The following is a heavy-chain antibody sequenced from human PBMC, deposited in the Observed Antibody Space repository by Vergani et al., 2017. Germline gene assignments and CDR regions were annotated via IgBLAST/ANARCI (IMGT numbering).Heavy chain of an antibody. V-gene: IGHV1-2*02. Sequence: QVQLVQSGAEVKKPGASVKVSCKASGYTFIGYYMHWVRQAPGQGLEWMGWINPNSGGTNYAQKFQGRVTMTRDTSISTAYMELSRLRSGDTAVYYCSCSRSLDYYYGMDVWGQGTTVTVSS. CDR2: INPNSGGT. CDR3: SCSRSLDYYYGMDV. D-gene: IGHD2-15*01. CDR1: GYTFIGYY. J-gene: IGHJ6*02.